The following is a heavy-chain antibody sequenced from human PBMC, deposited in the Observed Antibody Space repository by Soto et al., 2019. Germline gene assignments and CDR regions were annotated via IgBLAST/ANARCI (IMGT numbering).Heavy chain of an antibody. CDR1: GYSFANQA. V-gene: IGHV1-18*01. CDR2: ISGRSGNS. D-gene: IGHD3-22*01. Sequence: QVQLVQSGTEVKKPGASVKVSCKTSGYSFANQAINWVRQAPGQGLEWVGWISGRSGNSNYEETVRGRVTMTTDTSAGTAYLELRALTTNDTAVYYCARGYDSSAYFYPLGDGMDVWGQGTTVTVSS. J-gene: IGHJ6*02. CDR3: ARGYDSSAYFYPLGDGMDV.